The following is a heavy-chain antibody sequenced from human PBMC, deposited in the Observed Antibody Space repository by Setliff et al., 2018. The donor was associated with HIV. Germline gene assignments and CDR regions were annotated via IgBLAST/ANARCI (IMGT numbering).Heavy chain of an antibody. CDR3: ARAPPGIQNDAFDV. CDR2: IYTNGYT. V-gene: IGHV4-4*09. J-gene: IGHJ3*01. CDR1: GGSFGDQF. Sequence: PSETLSLTCAVYGGSFGDQFWNWIRQSPGKGLEWIGHIYTNGYTNYNPSLKSRVTISVDTSKNQFSLRLTSVTAADTAVYYCARAPPGIQNDAFDVWGQGTMVTVSS.